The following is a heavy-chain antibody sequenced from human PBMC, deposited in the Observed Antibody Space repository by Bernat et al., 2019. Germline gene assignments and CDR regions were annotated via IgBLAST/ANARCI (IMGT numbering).Heavy chain of an antibody. Sequence: QLQLQESGPGLVKPSETLSLTCTVSGGSISSSSYYWGWIRQPPGKGLEWIGSMYYSGSTYCNPSLKSRVTMSVDTSKSQFSLKLSSVTAADTAVYFCARHTNVYDAFDIWGQGPMVTVSS. CDR3: ARHTNVYDAFDI. V-gene: IGHV4-39*01. CDR2: MYYSGST. D-gene: IGHD1-1*01. CDR1: GGSISSSSYY. J-gene: IGHJ3*02.